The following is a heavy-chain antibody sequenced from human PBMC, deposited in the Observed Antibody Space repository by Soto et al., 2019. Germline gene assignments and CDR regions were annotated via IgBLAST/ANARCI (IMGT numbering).Heavy chain of an antibody. V-gene: IGHV3-23*01. D-gene: IGHD1-26*01. Sequence: EVQLLDSGGGLVQPAGSLRLSCAASGFTFSIYTMSWFRQAPGKGLEWVSSTYGNGRSTFYSAAVKGRFTMTRDNSGNTVYLQMSNLRAEDTAIYYCAKDFTPDSRWDIDYWGQGSLVTVSS. J-gene: IGHJ4*02. CDR1: GFTFSIYT. CDR2: TYGNGRST. CDR3: AKDFTPDSRWDIDY.